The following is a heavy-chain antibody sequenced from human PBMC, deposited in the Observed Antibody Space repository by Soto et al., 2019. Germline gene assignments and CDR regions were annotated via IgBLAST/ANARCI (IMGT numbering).Heavy chain of an antibody. CDR2: ICDDGGSK. CDR3: ARGLRPYDAFDI. J-gene: IGHJ3*02. Sequence: GGSLILSCAASGFTFSSGAMSWVRQAPGKGLEWVAAICDDGGSKYYADSVKGRFTISRDNSKNTLYLQMNSLRAEDTAVYYCARGLRPYDAFDIWGQGTMVTVSS. V-gene: IGHV3-33*08. D-gene: IGHD6-19*01. CDR1: GFTFSSGA.